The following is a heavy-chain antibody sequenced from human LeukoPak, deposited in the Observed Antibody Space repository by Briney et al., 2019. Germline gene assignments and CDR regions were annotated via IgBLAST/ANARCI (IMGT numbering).Heavy chain of an antibody. CDR1: GFTFRSYG. Sequence: GGSLRLSCGASGFTFRSYGVHWVRQAPGKGLEWVAFIQKDGSNKYYGDSVKGRFTISRDNSKNTLYLQMNSLRVEGTAVYYCAKEMYDYVWGSYFENWGQGTLVTVSS. D-gene: IGHD3-16*01. CDR3: AKEMYDYVWGSYFEN. V-gene: IGHV3-30*02. CDR2: IQKDGSNK. J-gene: IGHJ4*02.